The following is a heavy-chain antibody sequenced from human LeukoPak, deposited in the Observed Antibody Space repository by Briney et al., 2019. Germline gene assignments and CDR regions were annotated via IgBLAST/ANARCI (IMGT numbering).Heavy chain of an antibody. CDR2: IYYSGST. J-gene: IGHJ6*02. CDR1: DGSISSSSYY. D-gene: IGHD3-10*01. Sequence: PSETLSLTCTVSDGSISSSSYYWGWIRQPPGKGLEWIGSIYYSGSTYYNPSLKSRVTISVDTSKNQFSLKLSSVTAADTAVYYCARFSPWGSLAFGYGMDVWGQGTTVTVSS. V-gene: IGHV4-39*01. CDR3: ARFSPWGSLAFGYGMDV.